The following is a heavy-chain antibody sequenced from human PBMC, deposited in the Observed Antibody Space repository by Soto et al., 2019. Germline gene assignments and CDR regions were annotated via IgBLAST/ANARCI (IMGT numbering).Heavy chain of an antibody. CDR2: ITTTSTYK. CDR1: AFTFNNFP. Sequence: LGLSCVASAFTFNNFPMHWVRQAPGKGLQWLASITTTSTYKYYADSVKGRFSISRDNAKNSLYLELTNLRSEDTAVYYCAREKCSSTSCNHGMDVWGLGTTVTVSS. D-gene: IGHD2-2*01. CDR3: AREKCSSTSCNHGMDV. V-gene: IGHV3-21*01. J-gene: IGHJ6*02.